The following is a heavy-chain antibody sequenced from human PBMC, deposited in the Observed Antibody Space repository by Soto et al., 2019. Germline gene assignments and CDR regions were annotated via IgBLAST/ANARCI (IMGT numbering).Heavy chain of an antibody. J-gene: IGHJ4*02. CDR1: GGTFNTYA. CDR2: ISPMFGAA. V-gene: IGHV1-69*19. D-gene: IGHD3-10*01. Sequence: QVQLVQSGAEMKKPGSSVKVSCQSSGGTFNTYAMNWVRQAPGQGPEWMGDISPMFGAANYAPKFQGRVTTTADESTTTSYMQLSSLTSEDTVLYFCAREVQVHTPAFVYWGQGTRVTVSS. CDR3: AREVQVHTPAFVY.